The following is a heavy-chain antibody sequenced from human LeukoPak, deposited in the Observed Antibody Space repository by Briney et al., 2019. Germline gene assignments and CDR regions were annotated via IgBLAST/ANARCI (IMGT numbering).Heavy chain of an antibody. V-gene: IGHV3-7*01. CDR2: IRQDGSEK. Sequence: GGSLRLSCAASGFTVSSNYMTWVRQAPGKGLEWVANIRQDGSEKYYVDSVKGRFTISRDIAKQSVFLQMNSLRVEDTALYYCARLSAMVRGPEDIFYFEYWGLGTLVTVSS. CDR3: ARLSAMVRGPEDIFYFEY. D-gene: IGHD3-10*01. CDR1: GFTVSSNY. J-gene: IGHJ4*02.